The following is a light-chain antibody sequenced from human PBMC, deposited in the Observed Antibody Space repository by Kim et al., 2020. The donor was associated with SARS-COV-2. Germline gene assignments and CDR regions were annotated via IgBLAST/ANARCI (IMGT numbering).Light chain of an antibody. V-gene: IGLV2-23*02. Sequence: SITTSCTGTSSDGGSYNLVSWYQQHPGKAPKLMIYEISKRPSGVSNRFSGSKSGNTASLTISGLQAEDEADYYCCSYAGSSTFGVFGGGTQLTVL. CDR3: CSYAGSSTFGV. J-gene: IGLJ3*02. CDR2: EIS. CDR1: SSDGGSYNL.